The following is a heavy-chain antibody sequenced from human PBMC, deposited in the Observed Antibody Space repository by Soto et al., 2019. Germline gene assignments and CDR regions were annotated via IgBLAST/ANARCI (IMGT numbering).Heavy chain of an antibody. D-gene: IGHD3-9*01. CDR1: GYTFTSYD. J-gene: IGHJ6*03. V-gene: IGHV1-8*01. CDR2: MNPNSGNT. Sequence: VSCKASGYTFTSYDINWVRQATGQGLEWMGWMNPNSGNTGYAQKFQGRVTMTRNTSISTAYMELSSLRSEDTAVYYCAARYFDWLNYYYMAVWGKGTTVTVSS. CDR3: AARYFDWLNYYYMAV.